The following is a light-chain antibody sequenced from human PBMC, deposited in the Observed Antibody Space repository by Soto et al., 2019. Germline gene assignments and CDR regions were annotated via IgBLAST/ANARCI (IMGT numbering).Light chain of an antibody. CDR1: QSVSSY. V-gene: IGKV3-11*01. J-gene: IGKJ3*01. Sequence: IVMTQSPATLSVSPGERATLSCRASQSVSSYLAWYQQKPGQAPRLLIYDASNRATGIPARFSGSGSGTDFTLTISSLEPEDFAVYYCQQRSNWPPETFGPGTKVDIK. CDR3: QQRSNWPPET. CDR2: DAS.